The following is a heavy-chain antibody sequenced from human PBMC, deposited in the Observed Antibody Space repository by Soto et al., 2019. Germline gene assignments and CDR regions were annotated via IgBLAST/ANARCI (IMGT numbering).Heavy chain of an antibody. V-gene: IGHV3-48*02. D-gene: IGHD6-19*01. J-gene: IGHJ3*02. CDR3: AREALIAVAGPHDAFDI. Sequence: EVQLVESGGGLVQPGGSLRLSCAASGFTFSSYSMNWVRQAPGKGLEWVSYISSSSSTIYYADSVKGRFTISRDNAKNSLYLQMNSLRDEDTAVYYCAREALIAVAGPHDAFDIWGPGTMVTVSS. CDR2: ISSSSSTI. CDR1: GFTFSSYS.